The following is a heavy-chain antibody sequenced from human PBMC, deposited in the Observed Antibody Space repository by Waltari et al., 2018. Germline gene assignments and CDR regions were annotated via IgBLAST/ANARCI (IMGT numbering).Heavy chain of an antibody. CDR2: INPHSGGT. CDR3: SRALPLYSYPPYRKGDDY. J-gene: IGHJ4*02. D-gene: IGHD5-18*01. Sequence: QVQLVQSGAEVKKPGASVKVSCKASGYTFTGYYMHWVRQAPGQGLEWIGRINPHSGGTNYAQKFHGRVPMTREPSIRTAYLELSRLRSDDTAVYYRSRALPLYSYPPYRKGDDYWGQGTLVTVSS. CDR1: GYTFTGYY. V-gene: IGHV1-2*06.